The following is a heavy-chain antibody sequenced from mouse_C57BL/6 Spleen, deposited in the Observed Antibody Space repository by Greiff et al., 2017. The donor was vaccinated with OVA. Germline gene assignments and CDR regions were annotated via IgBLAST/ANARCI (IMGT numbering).Heavy chain of an antibody. CDR2: INPNNGGT. V-gene: IGHV1-22*01. CDR3: ATYYGSSYPFDY. J-gene: IGHJ2*01. Sequence: EVKLMESGPELVKPGASVKMSCKASGYTFTDYNMHWVKQSHGKSLEWIGYINPNNGGTSYNQKFKGKATLTVNKSSSTAYMELRSLTSEDSAVYYCATYYGSSYPFDYWGQGTTLTVSS. CDR1: GYTFTDYN. D-gene: IGHD1-1*01.